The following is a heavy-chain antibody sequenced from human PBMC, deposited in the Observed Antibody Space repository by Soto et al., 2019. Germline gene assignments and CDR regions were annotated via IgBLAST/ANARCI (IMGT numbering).Heavy chain of an antibody. CDR2: IWYDGSNK. Sequence: QVQLVESGGGVVQPGRSLRLSCAASGFTFSSYGMHWVRQAPGKGLEWVAVIWYDGSNKYYADSVKGRFTISRDNSKNTLYLQMNSLRAEDTAVYYCAREVRRGEYYYGMDVWGQGTTVTVSS. J-gene: IGHJ6*02. D-gene: IGHD3-16*01. CDR3: AREVRRGEYYYGMDV. CDR1: GFTFSSYG. V-gene: IGHV3-33*01.